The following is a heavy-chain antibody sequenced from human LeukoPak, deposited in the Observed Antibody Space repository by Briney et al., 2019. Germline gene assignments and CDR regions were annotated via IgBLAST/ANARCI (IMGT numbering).Heavy chain of an antibody. J-gene: IGHJ6*02. CDR3: ARIDGMYAMDV. V-gene: IGHV3-30*02. D-gene: IGHD1-14*01. CDR2: IRYDGSDK. CDR1: GFSFNSYG. Sequence: GGSLRLSCAASGFSFNSYGMRWVRQAPGKGLEWVAFIRYDGSDKFYADSVKGRFTMSRDNSKNTVFLQMNTLIPDDTAVYYCARIDGMYAMDVWGQGTTVIVSS.